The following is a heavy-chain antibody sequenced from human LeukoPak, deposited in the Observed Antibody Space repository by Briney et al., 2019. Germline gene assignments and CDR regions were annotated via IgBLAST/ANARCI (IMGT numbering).Heavy chain of an antibody. J-gene: IGHJ6*02. CDR3: ARVYYYDSSGYLGGMDV. Sequence: GGSLRLSCAASGFTFSSYAMHWVRQAPGKGLEWVAVISYDGSNKYYADSVEGRFTISRDNSKNTLYLQMSSLRAEDTAVYYCARVYYYDSSGYLGGMDVWGQGTTVTVSS. D-gene: IGHD3-22*01. CDR1: GFTFSSYA. CDR2: ISYDGSNK. V-gene: IGHV3-30-3*01.